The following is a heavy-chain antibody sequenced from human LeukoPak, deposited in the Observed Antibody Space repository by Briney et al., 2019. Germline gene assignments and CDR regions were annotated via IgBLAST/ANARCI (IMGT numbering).Heavy chain of an antibody. Sequence: PSETLSLTCTVSGGSISSIIYYWGWIRQPPGKGLEWIGTIYYSGSTYYNVSLKSRVTISVDTSRNQFSLNLGSVTAADTAVYYCARHSRSVDYGSGSYTWDYWGQGTLVTVSS. CDR2: IYYSGST. D-gene: IGHD3-10*01. V-gene: IGHV4-39*01. CDR3: ARHSRSVDYGSGSYTWDY. J-gene: IGHJ4*02. CDR1: GGSISSIIYY.